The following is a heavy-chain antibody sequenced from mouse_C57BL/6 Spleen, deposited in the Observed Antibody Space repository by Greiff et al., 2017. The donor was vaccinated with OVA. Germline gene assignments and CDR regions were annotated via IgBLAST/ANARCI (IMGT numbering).Heavy chain of an antibody. D-gene: IGHD1-1*01. Sequence: VQRVESGPGLVQPSQCLSITCTVSGFSLTSYGVHWVSQSPGKGLEWIGVIWSGGSTDCNAAFISSLSIRKDNSKCQVFVKMNSLQADETAIYYCARGPIGSSLYLDYWGQGTTLTVSS. CDR3: ARGPIGSSLYLDY. J-gene: IGHJ2*01. CDR1: GFSLTSYG. CDR2: IWSGGST. V-gene: IGHV2-2*01.